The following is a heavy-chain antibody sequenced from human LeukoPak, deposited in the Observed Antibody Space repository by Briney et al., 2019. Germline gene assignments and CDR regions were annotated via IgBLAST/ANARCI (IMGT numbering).Heavy chain of an antibody. D-gene: IGHD2-2*01. J-gene: IGHJ4*02. V-gene: IGHV4-30-4*08. CDR1: GGSISSGDYY. CDR2: IYYSGST. Sequence: SETLSLTCTVSGGSISSGDYYWSWIRQPPGKGLEWIGYIYYSGSTYCNPSLKSRVTISVDTSKNQFSLKLSSVTAADTAVYYCARVGDCSSTSCSNWGQGTLVTVSS. CDR3: ARVGDCSSTSCSN.